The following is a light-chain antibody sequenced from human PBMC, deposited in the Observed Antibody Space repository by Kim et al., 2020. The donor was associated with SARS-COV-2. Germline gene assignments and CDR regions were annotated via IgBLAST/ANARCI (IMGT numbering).Light chain of an antibody. V-gene: IGKV3-20*01. CDR3: HQYIRSPYS. CDR2: DAS. J-gene: IGKJ2*03. Sequence: LSPGERATLSCRANQRISSNYLAWYQHTPVQSPRLLMHDASNRATGIPDRFSGSGSGTDFTLTISRLEPEDFAVYYCHQYIRSPYSFGQGTKLEI. CDR1: QRISSNY.